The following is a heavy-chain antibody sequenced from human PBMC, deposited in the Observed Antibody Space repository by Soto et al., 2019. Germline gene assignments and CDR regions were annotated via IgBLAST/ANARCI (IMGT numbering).Heavy chain of an antibody. CDR2: IYYSGST. J-gene: IGHJ4*02. D-gene: IGHD6-13*01. V-gene: IGHV4-61*01. Sequence: RASETLSLTCTVSGGSVSSGSYYWSWIRQPPGKGLEWIGYIYYSGSTNYNPSLKSRVTISVDTSKNQFSLKLSSVTAADTAVYYCARVTEQQLVYWGQGTLVTVSS. CDR3: ARVTEQQLVY. CDR1: GGSVSSGSYY.